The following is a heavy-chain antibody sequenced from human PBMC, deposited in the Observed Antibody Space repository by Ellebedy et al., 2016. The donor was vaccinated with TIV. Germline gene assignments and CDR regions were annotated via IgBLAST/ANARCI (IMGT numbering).Heavy chain of an antibody. J-gene: IGHJ5*02. Sequence: ASVKVSCKASGYTFTSYYMHWVRQAPGQGLEWMGIINPSGGSTSYAQKFQGRVTMTRDTSTSTVYMELSSLRSEDTAVYYCANERGGGYSGYGSFNPWGQGTLVTVSS. CDR1: GYTFTSYY. CDR3: ANERGGGYSGYGSFNP. CDR2: INPSGGST. D-gene: IGHD5-12*01. V-gene: IGHV1-46*01.